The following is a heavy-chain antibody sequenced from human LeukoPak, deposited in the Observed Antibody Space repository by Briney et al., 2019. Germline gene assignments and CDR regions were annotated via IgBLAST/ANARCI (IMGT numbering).Heavy chain of an antibody. D-gene: IGHD2-2*01. Sequence: SETLSLTCTVSGGSISSYYWNWIRQPPGKGLEWIGYFYNSRTSNYNPTLKSRVTISVDTSKNQFSLKLNSVTAADTAVYYCAGVEPAAKWWVDYWGQGTLVTVSS. CDR1: GGSISSYY. CDR2: FYNSRTS. V-gene: IGHV4-4*09. J-gene: IGHJ4*02. CDR3: AGVEPAAKWWVDY.